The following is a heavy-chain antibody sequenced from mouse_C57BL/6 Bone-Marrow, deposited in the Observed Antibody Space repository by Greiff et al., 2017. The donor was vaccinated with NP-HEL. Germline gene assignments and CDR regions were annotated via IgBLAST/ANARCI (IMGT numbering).Heavy chain of an antibody. CDR2: IWSDGST. J-gene: IGHJ4*01. D-gene: IGHD1-1*01. CDR3: ARHGHYYGSSYEGYAMDY. CDR1: GFSLTSYG. Sequence: VKLVESGPGLVAPSQSLSITCTVSGFSLTSYGVHWVRQPPGKGLEWLVVIWSDGSTTYNSALKSRLSISKDNSKSQVFLKMNSLQTDDTAMYYCARHGHYYGSSYEGYAMDYWGQGTAVTVSS. V-gene: IGHV2-6-1*01.